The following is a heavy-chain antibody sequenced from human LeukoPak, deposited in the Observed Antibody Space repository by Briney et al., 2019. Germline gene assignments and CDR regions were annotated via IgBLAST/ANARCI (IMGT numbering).Heavy chain of an antibody. CDR1: GGSFSGYY. CDR3: ARAGGASYYYDSSGYYHFDY. Sequence: PSETLSLTCAVYGGSFSGYYWSWIRQPPGKGLEWIGEINHSGSNNYNPSLKSRVTISVDTSKNQFSLKLSSVTAADTAVYYCARAGGASYYYDSSGYYHFDYWGQGTLVTVSS. D-gene: IGHD3-22*01. CDR2: INHSGSN. V-gene: IGHV4-34*01. J-gene: IGHJ4*02.